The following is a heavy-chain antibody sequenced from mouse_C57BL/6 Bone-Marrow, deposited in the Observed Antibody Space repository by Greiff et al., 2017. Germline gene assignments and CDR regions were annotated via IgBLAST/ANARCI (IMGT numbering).Heavy chain of an antibody. D-gene: IGHD1-1*01. J-gene: IGHJ1*03. CDR1: GYTFTSYW. Sequence: QVQLQQPGAELVKPGASVKLSCKASGYTFTSYWMHWVKQRPGQGLEWIGTIHPNSGSTNYNEKFKSKATLTVDKSSSTAYMQLSSLTSEDSAVYYCARFITTVVAHWYFDVWGTGTTVTVSS. CDR2: IHPNSGST. V-gene: IGHV1-64*01. CDR3: ARFITTVVAHWYFDV.